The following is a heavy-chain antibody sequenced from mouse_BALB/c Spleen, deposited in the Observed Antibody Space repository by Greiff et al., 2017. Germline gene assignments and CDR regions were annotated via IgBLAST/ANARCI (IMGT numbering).Heavy chain of an antibody. CDR3: ARSRDAMDY. Sequence: VQLQQSGPELVKPGASVKISCKASGYAFSSSWMNWVKQRPGQGLEWIGRIYPGDGDTNYNGKFKGKATLTADKSSSTAYMQLSSLTSVDSAVYFCARSRDAMDYWGQGTSVTVSS. J-gene: IGHJ4*01. CDR2: IYPGDGDT. CDR1: GYAFSSSW. V-gene: IGHV1-82*01.